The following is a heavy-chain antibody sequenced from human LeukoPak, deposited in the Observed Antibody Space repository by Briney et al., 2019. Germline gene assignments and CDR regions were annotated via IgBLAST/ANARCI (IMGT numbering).Heavy chain of an antibody. Sequence: GGSLRLSCVGSGFTVSDNYMNWVRQTPGKGLEWVSVIYTTEQTYYADSVKGRFTLSRDNSKSTLYLQINSLRAGDTAVYFCAKVSDFWSGYQDYWGQGALVSVSS. CDR3: AKVSDFWSGYQDY. CDR1: GFTVSDNY. V-gene: IGHV3-53*01. D-gene: IGHD3-3*01. CDR2: IYTTEQT. J-gene: IGHJ4*02.